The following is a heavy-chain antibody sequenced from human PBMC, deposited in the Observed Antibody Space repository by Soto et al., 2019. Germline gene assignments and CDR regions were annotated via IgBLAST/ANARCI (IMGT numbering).Heavy chain of an antibody. J-gene: IGHJ4*02. Sequence: EVQLVESGGGVVRPGGSLRLSCAASGFTFDDYGMSWVRQAPGQGLEWVSGINWNGGSTGYADSVKGRFTISRANAKNTLYLQMNSLSAEDTALYYCARDPYGSGSYKVGMGYCGQGTLVTVSS. V-gene: IGHV3-20*04. CDR3: ARDPYGSGSYKVGMGY. CDR2: INWNGGST. CDR1: GFTFDDYG. D-gene: IGHD3-10*01.